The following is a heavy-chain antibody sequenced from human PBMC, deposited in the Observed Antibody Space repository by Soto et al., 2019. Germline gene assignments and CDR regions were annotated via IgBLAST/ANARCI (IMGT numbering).Heavy chain of an antibody. V-gene: IGHV3-23*01. D-gene: IGHD2-2*01. J-gene: IGHJ4*02. CDR2: ISGSGGST. CDR3: AKSPYSHCSSTSCYAHFDY. Sequence: GGSLRLSCAASGFTFSSYAMSWVRQAPGKGLEWVSAISGSGGSTYYADSVKGRFTISRDNSKNTLYLQMNSLRAEDTAVYYCAKSPYSHCSSTSCYAHFDYWGQGTLVTVSS. CDR1: GFTFSSYA.